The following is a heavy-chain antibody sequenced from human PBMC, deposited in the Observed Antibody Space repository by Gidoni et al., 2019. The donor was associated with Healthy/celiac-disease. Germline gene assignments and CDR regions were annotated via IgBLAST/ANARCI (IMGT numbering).Heavy chain of an antibody. V-gene: IGHV4-34*01. J-gene: IGHJ4*02. D-gene: IGHD5-18*01. CDR2: INHSGST. CDR3: ARSGRPYSYGYSLTY. Sequence: PGKGLEWIGEINHSGSTNYNPSLKSRVTISVDTSKNQFSLKLSSVTAADTAVYYCARSGRPYSYGYSLTYWGQRTLVTVSS.